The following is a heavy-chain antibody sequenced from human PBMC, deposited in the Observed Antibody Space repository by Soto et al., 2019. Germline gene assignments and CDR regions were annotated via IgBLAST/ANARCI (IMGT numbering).Heavy chain of an antibody. CDR2: IWYDGSNK. CDR3: ARGNTPPSGAFDI. V-gene: IGHV3-33*01. J-gene: IGHJ3*02. Sequence: GESLKISCAASGFTFSSYGMHWVRQAPGKGLEWVAVIWYDGSNKYYADSVKGRFTISRDNSKNTLYLQMNSLRAEDTAVYYCARGNTPPSGAFDIWGQGTMVTVSS. D-gene: IGHD1-26*01. CDR1: GFTFSSYG.